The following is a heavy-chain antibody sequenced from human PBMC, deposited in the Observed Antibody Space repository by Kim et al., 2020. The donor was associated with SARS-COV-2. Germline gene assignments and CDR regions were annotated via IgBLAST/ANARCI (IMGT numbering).Heavy chain of an antibody. CDR3: ARRDGGSPYWYFDL. J-gene: IGHJ2*01. Sequence: ADAVKARSTISRNDAKNPLYQQMNSLSAEDTAVYYCARRDGGSPYWYFDLWGRGTLVTVSS. V-gene: IGHV3-74*01. D-gene: IGHD2-15*01.